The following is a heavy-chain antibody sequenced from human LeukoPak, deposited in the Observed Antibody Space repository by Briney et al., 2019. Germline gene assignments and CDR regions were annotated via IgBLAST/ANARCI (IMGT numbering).Heavy chain of an antibody. V-gene: IGHV3-23*01. CDR1: GFTFSSYA. CDR3: AKGGKWDVTPFDY. CDR2: ISGSGGST. J-gene: IGHJ4*02. Sequence: GGSLRLPCAASGFTFSSYAMNWVRQAPGKGLEWVSAISGSGGSTYYADSVTGRFTISRDNSKNTLYLQMNSLRAEDTAVYYCAKGGKWDVTPFDYWGQGTLVTVSS. D-gene: IGHD1-26*01.